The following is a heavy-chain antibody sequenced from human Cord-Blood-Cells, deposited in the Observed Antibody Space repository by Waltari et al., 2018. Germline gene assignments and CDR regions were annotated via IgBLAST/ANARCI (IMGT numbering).Heavy chain of an antibody. V-gene: IGHV4-34*01. Sequence: VQLQQWGAGLLKPSETLSLTCAVYGGSFSGYYWSWIRQPPGKGLEWMGEINHSGSTNYNPSLKSRVTISVDTSKNQFSLKLSSVTAADTAVYYCARLWRVSKYCSSTSCYGRIDAFDIWGQGTMVTVSS. J-gene: IGHJ3*02. CDR3: ARLWRVSKYCSSTSCYGRIDAFDI. D-gene: IGHD2-2*01. CDR2: INHSGST. CDR1: GGSFSGYY.